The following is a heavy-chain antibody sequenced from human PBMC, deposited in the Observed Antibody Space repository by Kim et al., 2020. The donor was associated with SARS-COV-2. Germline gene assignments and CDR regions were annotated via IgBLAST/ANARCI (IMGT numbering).Heavy chain of an antibody. CDR2: ISSSSSYI. CDR1: GFTFSSYS. V-gene: IGHV3-21*01. CDR3: ARGGSTSFDFDY. J-gene: IGHJ4*02. D-gene: IGHD2-2*01. Sequence: GGSLRLSCAASGFTFSSYSMNWVRQAPGKGLEWVSSISSSSSYIYYADSVKGRFTISRDNAKNSLYLQMNSLRAEDTAVYYCARGGSTSFDFDYWGQGTLVTVSS.